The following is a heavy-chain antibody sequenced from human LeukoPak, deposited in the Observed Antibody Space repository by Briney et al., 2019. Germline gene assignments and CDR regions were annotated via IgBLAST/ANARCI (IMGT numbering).Heavy chain of an antibody. CDR1: GGSISSYY. V-gene: IGHV4-59*01. Sequence: PSETLSLTCTVSGGSISSYYWSRIRQPPGKGLEWIGYIYYSGSTNYNPSLKSRVTISVDTSKNQFSLKLSSVTAADTAVYYCARGGSIVVVPAASNWFDPWGQGTLVTVSS. CDR3: ARGGSIVVVPAASNWFDP. CDR2: IYYSGST. D-gene: IGHD2-2*01. J-gene: IGHJ5*02.